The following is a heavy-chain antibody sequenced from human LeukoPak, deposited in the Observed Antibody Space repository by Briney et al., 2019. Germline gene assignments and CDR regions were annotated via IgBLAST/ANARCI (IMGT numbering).Heavy chain of an antibody. CDR2: ISGSGDST. J-gene: IGHJ4*02. V-gene: IGHV3-23*01. CDR1: GFTFSSSA. Sequence: PGGSLRLSCAASGFTFSSSAVSWVHQAPGKGLEWVSAISGSGDSTYYADSVKGRFTISRDNSKNTLYLQMNSLRAEDTAVYYCAKDRPSGSYYYYSGQGTLVTVSS. CDR3: AKDRPSGSYYYY. D-gene: IGHD1-26*01.